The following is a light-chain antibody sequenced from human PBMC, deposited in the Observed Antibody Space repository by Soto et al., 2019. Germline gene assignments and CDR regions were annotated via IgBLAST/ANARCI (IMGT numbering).Light chain of an antibody. CDR1: RDVGSD. CDR2: AAS. CDR3: LLASRLLWT. Sequence: STSALSPTVEEKIIMTCRASRDVGSDVSWYQQKPGQAPKLLIYAASNLYTGVPSRFSGSRSGTEITLASSLVHPEDPPSRYRLLASRLLWTFDQGTKVDIK. J-gene: IGKJ1*01. V-gene: IGKV1-6*01.